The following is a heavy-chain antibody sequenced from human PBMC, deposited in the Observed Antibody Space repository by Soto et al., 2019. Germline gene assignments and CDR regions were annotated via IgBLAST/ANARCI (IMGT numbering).Heavy chain of an antibody. Sequence: PGGSLRLSCAASGFTFSIYWMHWVRQAPGKGLVWVSRINGDGSATNHADSVKGRFTISRDNAKNTLHLQMNSLRAEDTALYYCARREATDGVLDFWGQGTLVTVSS. CDR1: GFTFSIYW. CDR2: INGDGSAT. CDR3: ARREATDGVLDF. V-gene: IGHV3-74*01. J-gene: IGHJ4*02. D-gene: IGHD1-26*01.